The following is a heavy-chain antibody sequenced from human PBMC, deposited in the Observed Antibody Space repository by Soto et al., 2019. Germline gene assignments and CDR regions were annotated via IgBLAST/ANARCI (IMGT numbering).Heavy chain of an antibody. CDR1: GAAVTSTSYS. D-gene: IGHD6-19*01. V-gene: IGHV4-61*01. CDR3: ARIAVAGNFDY. Sequence: SETLSLTCTVSGAAVTSTSYSWGWIRQPPGKGLEWIGYIYYSGSTNYNPSLKSRVTISVDTSKNQFSLKLSSVTAADTAVYYCARIAVAGNFDYWGQGTLVTVSS. J-gene: IGHJ4*02. CDR2: IYYSGST.